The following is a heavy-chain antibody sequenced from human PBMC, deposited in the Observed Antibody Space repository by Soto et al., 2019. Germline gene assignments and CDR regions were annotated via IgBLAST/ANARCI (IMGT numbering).Heavy chain of an antibody. CDR3: ARERKAYYYYYMDV. V-gene: IGHV4-34*01. CDR2: INHSGST. CDR1: GGSFSGYY. J-gene: IGHJ6*03. Sequence: SETLSLTCAVYGGSFSGYYWSWIRQPPGKGLEWIGEINHSGSTNYNPSLKSRVTISVDTSKNQFSLKLSSVTAADTAVYYCARERKAYYYYYMDVWGKGTTVTAP.